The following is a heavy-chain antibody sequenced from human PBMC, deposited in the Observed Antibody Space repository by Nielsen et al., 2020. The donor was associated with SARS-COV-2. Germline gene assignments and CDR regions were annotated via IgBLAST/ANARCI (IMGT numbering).Heavy chain of an antibody. D-gene: IGHD4-11*01. CDR2: IIPIFGTA. Sequence: SVKVSCKASGGTFSSYAISWVRQAPGQGLEWMGGIIPIFGTANYAQKFQGRVTITADKSTGTAYMELSSLRSEDTAVYYCARDLTNGPTAGTFDYWGQGTLVTVSS. V-gene: IGHV1-69*06. CDR1: GGTFSSYA. J-gene: IGHJ4*02. CDR3: ARDLTNGPTAGTFDY.